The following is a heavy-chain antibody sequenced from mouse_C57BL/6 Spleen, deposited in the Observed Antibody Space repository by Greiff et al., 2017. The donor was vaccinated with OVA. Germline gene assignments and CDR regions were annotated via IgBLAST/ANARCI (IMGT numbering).Heavy chain of an antibody. CDR3: TRRDDYDGSCAY. J-gene: IGHJ3*01. V-gene: IGHV1-15*01. CDR2: IDPETGGT. D-gene: IGHD2-4*01. Sequence: QVQLQQSGAELVRPGASVTLSCKASGYTFTDYEMHWVKQTPVHGLEWIGAIDPETGGTAYNQKFKGKAILTADKSSSTAYMELRSLTSEDSAVYYCTRRDDYDGSCAYWGQGTLVTVSA. CDR1: GYTFTDYE.